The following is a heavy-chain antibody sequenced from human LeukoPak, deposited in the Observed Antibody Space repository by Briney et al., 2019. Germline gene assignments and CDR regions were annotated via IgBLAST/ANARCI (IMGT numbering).Heavy chain of an antibody. V-gene: IGHV3-23*01. D-gene: IGHD4-11*01. CDR3: AKVVTVTRFDAFDV. Sequence: GGSLRLSCAASGFTFSSYSMNWVRQAPGKGPEWVSAISASGITTYYADSAKGRFTLSRDNSKNTMYLQMNSLRAEDTAVYYCAKVVTVTRFDAFDVWGQGTRVTVSS. CDR1: GFTFSSYS. J-gene: IGHJ3*01. CDR2: ISASGITT.